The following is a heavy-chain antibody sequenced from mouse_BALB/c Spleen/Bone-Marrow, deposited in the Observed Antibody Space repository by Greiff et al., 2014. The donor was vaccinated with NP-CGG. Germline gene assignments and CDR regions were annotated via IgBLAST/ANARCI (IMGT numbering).Heavy chain of an antibody. Sequence: VQLQQPGAELVKPGASVKLSCTASGFNIKDTYMHWVKQRPEQGLEWIGRIDPANGNTRYDPKFQGKATITADTSSNTAYLQLSSLTPEDTAVYYCAIYYYGSSGLAYWGQGTLVTVSA. CDR3: AIYYYGSSGLAY. CDR1: GFNIKDTY. CDR2: IDPANGNT. J-gene: IGHJ3*01. V-gene: IGHV14-3*02. D-gene: IGHD1-1*01.